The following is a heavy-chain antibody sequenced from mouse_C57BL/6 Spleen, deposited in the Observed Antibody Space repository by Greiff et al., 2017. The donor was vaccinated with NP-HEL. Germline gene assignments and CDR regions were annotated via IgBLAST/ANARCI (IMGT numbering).Heavy chain of an antibody. CDR1: GFTFSSYA. Sequence: EVKLMESGEGLVKPGGSLKLSCAASGFTFSSYAMSWVRQTPEKRLEWVAYISSGGDYIYYADTVKGRFTISRDNASNTLYLQISSLTSEDTAIYYCTREEIYYGYAWFAYWGQGTLVTVSA. CDR2: ISSGGDYI. J-gene: IGHJ3*01. V-gene: IGHV5-9-1*02. CDR3: TREEIYYGYAWFAY. D-gene: IGHD2-2*01.